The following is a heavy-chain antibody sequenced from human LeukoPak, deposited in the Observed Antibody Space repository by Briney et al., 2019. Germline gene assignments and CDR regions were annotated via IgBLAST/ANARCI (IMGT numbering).Heavy chain of an antibody. CDR1: GGSISSFY. J-gene: IGHJ4*02. V-gene: IGHV4-59*08. D-gene: IGHD2-2*01. CDR3: ARNSPPHAYYFDF. Sequence: SETLSLTCTVSGGSISSFYWSWIRQPPGKGLEWIGYIYYSGSTNYNPSLKSRVTISVDTSKNQFSLKLNSVTAADTATYFCARNSPPHAYYFDFWGQGTLVTVSS. CDR2: IYYSGST.